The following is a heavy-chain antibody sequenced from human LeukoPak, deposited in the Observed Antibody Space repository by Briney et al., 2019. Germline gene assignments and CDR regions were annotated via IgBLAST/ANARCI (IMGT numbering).Heavy chain of an antibody. V-gene: IGHV4-4*07. CDR2: IYTSGST. D-gene: IGHD6-6*01. J-gene: IGHJ5*02. CDR1: GGSISSYY. Sequence: SETLSLTCTVSGGSISSYYWSWIRQPAGKGLEWVGRIYTSGSTNYNPSLKSRVTMSVDTSKNQFSLKLSSVTAADTAVYYCARDRVAARPDWFVPWGQGTLVTVSS. CDR3: ARDRVAARPDWFVP.